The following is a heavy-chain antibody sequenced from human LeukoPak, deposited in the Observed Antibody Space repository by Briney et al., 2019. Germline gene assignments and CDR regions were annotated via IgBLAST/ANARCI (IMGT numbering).Heavy chain of an antibody. V-gene: IGHV3-48*04. CDR3: ARDHSYYFDY. CDR1: GFTFSSFA. J-gene: IGHJ4*02. Sequence: TGGSLRLSCSASGFTFSSFAMHWVRQAPGKGLEWVSYISSGSNTIYYADSVKGRFTISRDNAKNSVYLQMNSLTAEDTAVYYCARDHSYYFDYWGQGTLVTVSS. CDR2: ISSGSNTI. D-gene: IGHD2-21*01.